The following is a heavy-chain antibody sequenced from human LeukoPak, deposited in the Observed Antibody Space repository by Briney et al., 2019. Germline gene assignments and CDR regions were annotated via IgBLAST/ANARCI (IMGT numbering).Heavy chain of an antibody. V-gene: IGHV3-9*03. Sequence: PGGSLRLSCAASGFTFDDYAMHWVWQAPGKGLEWVSGISWNSGSIGYADSVKGRFTISRDNAKNSLFLQMNSLRAEDMALYYCAKDEFVASDFTGAFDIWGQGTMVTVSS. CDR3: AKDEFVASDFTGAFDI. CDR2: ISWNSGSI. J-gene: IGHJ3*02. D-gene: IGHD2-8*02. CDR1: GFTFDDYA.